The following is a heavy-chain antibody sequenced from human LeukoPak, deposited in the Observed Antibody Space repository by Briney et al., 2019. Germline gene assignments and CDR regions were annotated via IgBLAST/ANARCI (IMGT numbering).Heavy chain of an antibody. CDR2: IPYDGSNK. CDR1: GFTFSSYG. J-gene: IGHJ4*02. D-gene: IGHD2-2*01. CDR3: ARAWGRYCSSTSCTNPVDY. Sequence: GGSLRLSCAASGFTFSSYGMHWVRQAPGKGLEWVAVIPYDGSNKYYADSVKGRFTISRDNSKNTLYLQMNSLRAEDTAVYYCARAWGRYCSSTSCTNPVDYWGQGTLVTVSS. V-gene: IGHV3-30*03.